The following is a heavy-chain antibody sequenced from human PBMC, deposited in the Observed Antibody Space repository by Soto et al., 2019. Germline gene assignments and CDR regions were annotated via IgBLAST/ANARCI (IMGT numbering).Heavy chain of an antibody. CDR2: IYSGGST. Sequence: EVQLVESGGGLIQPGGSLRLSCAASGFTVSSNYMSWVRQAPGKGLEWVSVIYSGGSTYYADSVKGRFTISRDNSKHTLYLQMNRLRAGGTAVYYCARDQGWYANGGQGAMVTVSS. V-gene: IGHV3-53*01. J-gene: IGHJ4*02. D-gene: IGHD2-8*01. CDR3: ARDQGWYAN. CDR1: GFTVSSNY.